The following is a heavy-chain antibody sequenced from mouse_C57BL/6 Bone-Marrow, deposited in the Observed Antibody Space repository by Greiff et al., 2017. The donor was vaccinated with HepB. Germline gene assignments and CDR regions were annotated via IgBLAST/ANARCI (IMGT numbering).Heavy chain of an antibody. Sequence: EVMLVESGGGLVQPGESLKLSCESNEFEFPSHDMSWVRKTPEKRLELVAAINSDGGSTYYPDTMERRFIISRENTKKTLYLQMRSLRSEDTALYYCARLDGYYWYFDVWGTGTTVTVSA. CDR1: EFEFPSHD. CDR2: INSDGGST. D-gene: IGHD2-3*01. CDR3: ARLDGYYWYFDV. V-gene: IGHV5-2*01. J-gene: IGHJ1*03.